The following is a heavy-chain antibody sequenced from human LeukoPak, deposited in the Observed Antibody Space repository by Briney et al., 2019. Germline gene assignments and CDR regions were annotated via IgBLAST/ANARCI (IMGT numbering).Heavy chain of an antibody. D-gene: IGHD5-18*01. Sequence: GGSLRLSCAASGFTVSSNYMSWVRQAPGKGLEWVANIKQDGSEKYYVDSVKGRFTVSRDNAKNSLYLQMNSLRAEDTAVYYCERCGYSHGYGWGGGYYYYYMDVWGKGTTVTVSS. J-gene: IGHJ6*03. CDR1: GFTVSSNY. CDR2: IKQDGSEK. CDR3: ERCGYSHGYGWGGGYYYYYMDV. V-gene: IGHV3-7*01.